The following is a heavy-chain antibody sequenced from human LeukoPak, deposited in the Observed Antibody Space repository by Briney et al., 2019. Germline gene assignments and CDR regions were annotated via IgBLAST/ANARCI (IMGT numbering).Heavy chain of an antibody. V-gene: IGHV3-11*06. CDR1: GFTFSDYY. CDR3: ARSGAEDDAFDI. J-gene: IGHJ3*02. D-gene: IGHD4-17*01. Sequence: PGGSLRLSCSASGFTFSDYYMSWIRQAPGKGLEWVSYISSSSSYTNYADSVKGRFTISRDNAKNSLYLQMNSLRAEDTAVYYCARSGAEDDAFDIWGQGTMVTVSS. CDR2: ISSSSSYT.